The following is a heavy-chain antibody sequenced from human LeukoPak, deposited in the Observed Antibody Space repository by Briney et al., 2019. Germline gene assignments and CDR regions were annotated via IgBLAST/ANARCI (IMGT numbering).Heavy chain of an antibody. CDR1: GSMYNYY. CDR3: ARHISSGGTYAHFDY. V-gene: IGHV4-59*08. D-gene: IGHD1-26*01. CDR2: IHYNGIT. J-gene: IGHJ4*02. Sequence: SETLSLTCTVSGSMYNYYWSWIRQPPGKGLEWIGYIHYNGITNYSPSLKSRVTMSLDTSKNQASLELNSVSAADTAVYYCARHISSGGTYAHFDYWGQGTLVTVSS.